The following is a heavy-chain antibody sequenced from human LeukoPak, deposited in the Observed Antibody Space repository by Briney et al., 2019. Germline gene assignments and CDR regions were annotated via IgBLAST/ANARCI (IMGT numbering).Heavy chain of an antibody. CDR2: IYYSGTT. Sequence: SETLSLTCTVSGGSISSYYWSWIRRPPRKGLEWIGYIYYSGTTNYNPSLKSRVTISVDTSKNQFSLKLSSVTAADTAVYYCARGVYIAAAQYGYWGQGTLVTVSS. J-gene: IGHJ4*02. CDR1: GGSISSYY. V-gene: IGHV4-59*01. D-gene: IGHD6-13*01. CDR3: ARGVYIAAAQYGY.